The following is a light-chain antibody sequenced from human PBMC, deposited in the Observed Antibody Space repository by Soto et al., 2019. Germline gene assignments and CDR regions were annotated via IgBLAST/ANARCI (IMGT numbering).Light chain of an antibody. CDR3: QQYDNLPLT. CDR2: DAS. CDR1: QDISNY. Sequence: DIQMTQSPSSLSASVGDRVTITCHASQDISNYLNWYQQKPGKAPKLLIYDASNLETGVRSRFSGSGSGTDFTFTISSLQPEDIATYYCQQYDNLPLTFGGGTKVEIK. J-gene: IGKJ4*01. V-gene: IGKV1-33*01.